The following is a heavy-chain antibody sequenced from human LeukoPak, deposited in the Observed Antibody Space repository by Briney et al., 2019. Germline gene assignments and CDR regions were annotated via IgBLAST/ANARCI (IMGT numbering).Heavy chain of an antibody. D-gene: IGHD3-22*01. CDR1: GFTFSSYW. J-gene: IGHJ4*02. V-gene: IGHV3-7*01. CDR2: IKQDGSEK. Sequence: GGSLRLSCAASGFTFSSYWMSWVRQAPGKGLEWVANIKQDGSEKYYVDSVKGRFTISRDNAKNSLYLQMNSLRADDTAVYYCARAYYYDTSATPDYWGQGTLVTVSS. CDR3: ARAYYYDTSATPDY.